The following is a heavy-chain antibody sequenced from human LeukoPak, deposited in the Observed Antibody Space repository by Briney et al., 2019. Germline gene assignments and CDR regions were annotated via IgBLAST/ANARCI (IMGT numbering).Heavy chain of an antibody. CDR2: INTDGSST. V-gene: IGHV3-74*01. J-gene: IGHJ3*02. CDR1: GFTFSSCW. Sequence: GGSLRLSCAASGFTFSSCWMHWVRQAPGKGLVWVSRINTDGSSTSYADSVKGRFTISRDNAKNTLYLQMNSLRAGDTAVYYCARGIAVASGAFDIWGQGTMVTVSS. CDR3: ARGIAVASGAFDI. D-gene: IGHD6-19*01.